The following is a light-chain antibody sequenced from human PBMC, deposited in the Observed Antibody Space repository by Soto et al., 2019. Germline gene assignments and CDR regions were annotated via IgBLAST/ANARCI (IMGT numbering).Light chain of an antibody. J-gene: IGKJ2*01. CDR3: QQSYIPPYT. CDR1: QGISVH. Sequence: DIQMTQSPSSLSASVGDTVTITCRASQGISVHLNWYQQKPGKVPKLLIYAASNLHSGVPSRFSGSGSETDFALTISRLQPEDFATYYCQQSYIPPYTFGQGTRLEIE. CDR2: AAS. V-gene: IGKV1-39*01.